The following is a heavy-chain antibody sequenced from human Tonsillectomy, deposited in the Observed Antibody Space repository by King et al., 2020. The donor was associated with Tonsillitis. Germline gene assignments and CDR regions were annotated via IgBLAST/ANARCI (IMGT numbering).Heavy chain of an antibody. Sequence: QLVQSGTEVKKPGASVKVSCKASGYTFTSYGISWVRQAPGQGLEWMRWISTYDVNTNYAQNLQGRVSMTTDTSTSTAYMELRSLTSGDTAVYYCARAPIVVVRAARSGIHFYYMDVWGKGTTVTVSS. J-gene: IGHJ6*03. D-gene: IGHD2-15*01. CDR2: ISTYDVNT. CDR3: ARAPIVVVRAARSGIHFYYMDV. V-gene: IGHV1-18*01. CDR1: GYTFTSYG.